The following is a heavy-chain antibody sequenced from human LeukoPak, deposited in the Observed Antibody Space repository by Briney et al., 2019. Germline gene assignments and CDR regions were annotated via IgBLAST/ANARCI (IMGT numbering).Heavy chain of an antibody. CDR3: ARGRRLAAADNYYYYYYMDV. V-gene: IGHV1-8*01. D-gene: IGHD6-13*01. CDR1: RYTFTSYD. CDR2: MNPNSGNT. Sequence: ASVNVSCVRCRYTFTSYDINWVRHATRQGLEWMGWMNPNSGNTGYAQKFQGRVTMTRNTSISTAYMELSSLRSEDTAVYYCARGRRLAAADNYYYYYYMDVWGKGTTVTVSS. J-gene: IGHJ6*03.